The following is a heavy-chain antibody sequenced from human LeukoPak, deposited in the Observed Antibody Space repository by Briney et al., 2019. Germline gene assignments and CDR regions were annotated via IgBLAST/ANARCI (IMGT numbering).Heavy chain of an antibody. CDR1: VGSISSGSYY. V-gene: IGHV4-61*02. CDR2: VYRSGST. Sequence: SETLSLTCTVSVGSISSGSYYWGWIRQPAGRRRGWIGRVYRSGSTNYNPSLKSRVTISVDTSKTQFSLKLSSVTAADTAVYYCARDSSIAAAGLDYWGQGTLVTVSS. J-gene: IGHJ4*02. D-gene: IGHD6-13*01. CDR3: ARDSSIAAAGLDY.